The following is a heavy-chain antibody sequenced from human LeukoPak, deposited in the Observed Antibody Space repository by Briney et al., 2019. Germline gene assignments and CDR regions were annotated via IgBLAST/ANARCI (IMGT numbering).Heavy chain of an antibody. CDR2: IYPGDSDT. Sequence: GESLKISCKGSGYYFNTYWIAWVRQMPGKGLECMGIIYPGDSDTKYSPSFQGQVTISVDKSISTAYLQWSSLKASDSAMYYCARGGVGPNWRNWFDPWGQGTLVTVSS. J-gene: IGHJ5*02. CDR1: GYYFNTYW. CDR3: ARGGVGPNWRNWFDP. D-gene: IGHD2-8*02. V-gene: IGHV5-51*01.